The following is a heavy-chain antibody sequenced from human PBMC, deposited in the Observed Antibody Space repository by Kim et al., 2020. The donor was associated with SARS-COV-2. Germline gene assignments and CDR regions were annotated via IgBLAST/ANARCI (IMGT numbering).Heavy chain of an antibody. CDR1: GGSVSSGSYY. V-gene: IGHV4-61*01. Sequence: SETLSLTCTVSGGSVSSGSYYWSWIRQPPGKGLEWIGYIYYSGSTNYNPSLKSRVTISVDTSKNQFSLKLSSVTAADTAVYYCARDSYFRYYDILTGYYIKYNWFDPWGQGTLVTVSS. CDR3: ARDSYFRYYDILTGYYIKYNWFDP. CDR2: IYYSGST. J-gene: IGHJ5*02. D-gene: IGHD3-9*01.